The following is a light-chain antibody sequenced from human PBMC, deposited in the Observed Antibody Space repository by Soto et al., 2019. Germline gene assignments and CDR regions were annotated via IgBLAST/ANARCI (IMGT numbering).Light chain of an antibody. CDR2: EDN. J-gene: IGLJ3*02. CDR3: QSYGSGIQGV. V-gene: IGLV6-57*04. Sequence: NFMLTQPHSVSESPGKTVTISCTRSSGNIASNYVQWYQQRPGSAPTTVIYEDNLRPSGVPDRFSGSIDRSSNSAFLTISGLKTEDEADYFCQSYGSGIQGVFGGGTQLTVL. CDR1: SGNIASNY.